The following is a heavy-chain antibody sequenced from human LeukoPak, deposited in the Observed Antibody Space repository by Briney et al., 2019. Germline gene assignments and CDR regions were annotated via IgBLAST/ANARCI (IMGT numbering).Heavy chain of an antibody. CDR3: AREMRQLVRYFDY. J-gene: IGHJ4*02. V-gene: IGHV3-21*01. D-gene: IGHD6-13*01. Sequence: GGSLRLSCAASGFTFSSYSINWVRQAPGKGLEWVSSISSSSSYIYYADSVKGRFTISRDNAKNSLYLQMNSLRAEDTAVYYCAREMRQLVRYFDYWGQGTLVTVSS. CDR2: ISSSSSYI. CDR1: GFTFSSYS.